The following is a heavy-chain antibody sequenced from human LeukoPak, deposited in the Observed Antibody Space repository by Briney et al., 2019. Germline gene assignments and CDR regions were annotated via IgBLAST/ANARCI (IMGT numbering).Heavy chain of an antibody. D-gene: IGHD3/OR15-3a*01. CDR3: ARAKRETSTRPWTSGMDV. V-gene: IGHV3-13*01. CDR1: GFTLSDYE. Sequence: SGGSLRLSCAASGFTLSDYEIHWVRQAIGKGLDWVSGLGSAGDKYHAGSERGRFTISREDAENSVYLQMNGLRPEDTAIYYCARAKRETSTRPWTSGMDVWGQGTTVTVSS. CDR2: LGSAGDK. J-gene: IGHJ6*02.